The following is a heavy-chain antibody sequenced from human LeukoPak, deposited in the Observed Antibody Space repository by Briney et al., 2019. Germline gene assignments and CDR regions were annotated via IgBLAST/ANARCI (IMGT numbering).Heavy chain of an antibody. CDR1: GGSISSSTYY. CDR3: ARVPDFRTARTRYYFDY. D-gene: IGHD3/OR15-3a*01. Sequence: PSETLSLTCTVSGGSISSSTYYWGWIRQPPGKGLEWIGSIYYSGTTYYNPSLKSRVTISVDTSKNQFSLKLSSVTAADTAVYYCARVPDFRTARTRYYFDYWGQGTLVTVSS. J-gene: IGHJ4*02. CDR2: IYYSGTT. V-gene: IGHV4-39*07.